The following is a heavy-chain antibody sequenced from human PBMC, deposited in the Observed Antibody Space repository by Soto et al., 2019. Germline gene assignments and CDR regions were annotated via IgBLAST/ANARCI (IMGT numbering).Heavy chain of an antibody. CDR1: GGSFSGYY. D-gene: IGHD1-7*01. J-gene: IGHJ6*02. CDR3: ARGTELAVFYYYYGMDV. Sequence: PSETLSLTCAVYGGSFSGYYWSWIRQPPGKGLEWIGEINHSGSTNYNPSLKSRVTISVDTSKNQFSLKLSSVTAADTAVYYCARGTELAVFYYYYGMDVWDQGTTVTVSS. CDR2: INHSGST. V-gene: IGHV4-34*01.